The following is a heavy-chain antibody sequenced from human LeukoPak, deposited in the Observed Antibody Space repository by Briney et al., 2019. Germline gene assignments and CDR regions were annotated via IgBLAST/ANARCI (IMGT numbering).Heavy chain of an antibody. CDR3: AREGSSSSPTEFDY. Sequence: GGSLRLSCAASGFTFSSYAMHWVRQAPGKGLEWVAVISYDGSNKYYADSVKGRFTISRDNSKNTLYLQMNGLRAEDTAVYYCAREGSSSSPTEFDYLGQGTLVTVSS. CDR2: ISYDGSNK. CDR1: GFTFSSYA. J-gene: IGHJ4*02. V-gene: IGHV3-30*04. D-gene: IGHD6-6*01.